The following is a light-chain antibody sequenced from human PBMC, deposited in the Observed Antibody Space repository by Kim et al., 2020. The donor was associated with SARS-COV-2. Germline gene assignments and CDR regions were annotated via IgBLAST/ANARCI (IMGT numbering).Light chain of an antibody. J-gene: IGKJ1*01. Sequence: ASVGDRVTIPCRASQDIINYLAWFQHKPGKAPKILIYAASALHSDVPSRFSGSGSGTDFTLTISNLQPEDVATFYCQTYNSAPWTFGQGTKVDIK. CDR3: QTYNSAPWT. CDR1: QDIINY. CDR2: AAS. V-gene: IGKV1-27*01.